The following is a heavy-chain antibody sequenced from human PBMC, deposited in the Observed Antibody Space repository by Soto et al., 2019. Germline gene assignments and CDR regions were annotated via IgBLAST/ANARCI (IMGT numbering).Heavy chain of an antibody. V-gene: IGHV3-30-3*01. D-gene: IGHD6-19*01. CDR1: GFSFSSYA. CDR3: ARDMYSSDYFVKWFEP. Sequence: QVRLVESGGGVVQPGRSLRLSCTASGFSFSSYAMYWFRQPPGKGLEWVAVISHDGINKHYADSVKGRVTVSRDNXXXXXXXXXXXXXXXXXXMYYCARDMYSSDYFVKWFEPWGQGTLVTVSS. J-gene: IGHJ5*02. CDR2: ISHDGINK.